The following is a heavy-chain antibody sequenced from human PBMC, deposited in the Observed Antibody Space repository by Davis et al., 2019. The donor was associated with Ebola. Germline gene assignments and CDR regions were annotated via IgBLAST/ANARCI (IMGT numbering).Heavy chain of an antibody. CDR1: GISVSRNY. CDR2: LYTNGQT. V-gene: IGHV3-53*01. CDR3: GRGDFYYGVDV. Sequence: GGSLRLSCAASGISVSRNYMNWVRQAPGKGLQWVSILYTNGQTYYSDSVKGRFTISRDNPKNTVYLQMNSLRAEDAAIYYCGRGDFYYGVDVWGQGTTVTVSS. J-gene: IGHJ6*02.